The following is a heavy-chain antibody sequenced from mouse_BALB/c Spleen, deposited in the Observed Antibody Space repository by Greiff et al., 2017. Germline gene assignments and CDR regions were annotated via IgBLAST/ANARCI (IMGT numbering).Heavy chain of an antibody. D-gene: IGHD2-1*01. CDR1: GYSITSDYA. CDR2: ISYSGST. J-gene: IGHJ4*01. Sequence: EVQLQQSGPGLVKPSQSLSLTCTVTGYSITSDYAWNWIRQFPGNKLEWMGYISYSGSTSYNPSLKSRISITRDTSKNQFFLQLNSVTTEDTATYYCARFLYGNYDAMDYWGQGTSVTVSS. CDR3: ARFLYGNYDAMDY. V-gene: IGHV3-2*02.